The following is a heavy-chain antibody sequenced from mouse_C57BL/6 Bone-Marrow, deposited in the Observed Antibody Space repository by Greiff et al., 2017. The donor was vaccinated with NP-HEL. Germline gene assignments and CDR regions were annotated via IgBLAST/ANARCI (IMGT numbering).Heavy chain of an antibody. Sequence: EVQLVESGVDLVKPGGSLKLSCAASGFTFSSYGMSWVRQTPDKRLEWVATISSGGSYTYYPDSVKGRFTISRDNAKNTLYLQMSSLKSEDTAMYYCARQGYYYGSLDYWGQGTTLTVSS. V-gene: IGHV5-6*01. D-gene: IGHD1-1*01. J-gene: IGHJ2*01. CDR1: GFTFSSYG. CDR2: ISSGGSYT. CDR3: ARQGYYYGSLDY.